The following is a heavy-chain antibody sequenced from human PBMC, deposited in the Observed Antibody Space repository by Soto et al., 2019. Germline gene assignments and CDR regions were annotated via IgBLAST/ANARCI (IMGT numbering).Heavy chain of an antibody. CDR2: LYHTGNT. J-gene: IGHJ4*02. V-gene: IGHV4-4*02. CDR3: AGAARLSPLDF. Sequence: VQLQESGPGLVEPSGTLSLTCTAARGSFGSGIWWSWVRQPPGKGLEWIGELYHTGNTNYNPSLKSRLTMSVDESKNQFSLSMSSVTAADTAVYYCAGAARLSPLDFWGRGTLVTVSS. D-gene: IGHD6-6*01. CDR1: RGSFGSGIW.